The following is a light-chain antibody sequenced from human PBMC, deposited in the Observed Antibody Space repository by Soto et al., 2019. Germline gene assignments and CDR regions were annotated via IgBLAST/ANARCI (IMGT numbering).Light chain of an antibody. V-gene: IGLV2-14*03. CDR3: SSYTSSISYV. CDR1: SSDVGGYDY. J-gene: IGLJ1*01. CDR2: DVI. Sequence: QSALTQPASVSGSPGQSITISCTGTSSDVGGYDYVSWYQQHPGKAPKLMIYDVIHRPSGVSSRFSGSKSGSTASLIISGLQAEDEADYYCSSYTSSISYVFGTGTQLTVL.